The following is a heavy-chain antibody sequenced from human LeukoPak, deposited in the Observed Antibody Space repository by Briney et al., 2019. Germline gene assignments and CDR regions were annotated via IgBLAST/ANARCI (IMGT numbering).Heavy chain of an antibody. V-gene: IGHV3-23*01. J-gene: IGHJ4*02. Sequence: GGSLRLSCAASGFTFSSYTMSWVRQAPGKGLEWVSAISGSGGSTYYADSVKGRFTISRDNSKNTLYLQMNSLRAEDTAVYYCAKDKGRGGNLTFDYWGQGTLVTVSS. CDR3: AKDKGRGGNLTFDY. CDR2: ISGSGGST. D-gene: IGHD4-23*01. CDR1: GFTFSSYT.